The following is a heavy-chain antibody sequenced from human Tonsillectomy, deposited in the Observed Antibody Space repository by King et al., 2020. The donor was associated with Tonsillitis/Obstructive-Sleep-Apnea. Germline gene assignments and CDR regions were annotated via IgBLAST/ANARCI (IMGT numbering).Heavy chain of an antibody. V-gene: IGHV4-59*08. CDR2: IYYSGNT. CDR1: GGSISNYY. J-gene: IGHJ4*02. CDR3: VRLTVPRPGVTTSGTNYFDY. Sequence: VQLQESGPGLVKPSETLSLTCTVSGGSISNYYWSWIRQPPGKGLEWIGYIYYSGNTNYNPSLKSRVTISVDTSKNQFSLKLSSVTAADKAVYYCVRLTVPRPGVTTSGTNYFDYWGQGTLVTVSS. D-gene: IGHD6-13*01.